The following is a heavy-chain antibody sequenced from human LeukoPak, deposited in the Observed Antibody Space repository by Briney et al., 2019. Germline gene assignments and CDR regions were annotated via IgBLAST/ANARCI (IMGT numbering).Heavy chain of an antibody. CDR3: ARLPGFRDAFDF. CDR2: IYYSGST. Sequence: SETLSLTCTVSGGSIGSYYWSWIRQPPGKGLEWIGYIYYSGSTNYNPSLKSRVTISVDTSKNQFSLKLSSVTAADTAVYYCARLPGFRDAFDFWGQGTMVTVSS. V-gene: IGHV4-59*08. CDR1: GGSIGSYY. J-gene: IGHJ3*01.